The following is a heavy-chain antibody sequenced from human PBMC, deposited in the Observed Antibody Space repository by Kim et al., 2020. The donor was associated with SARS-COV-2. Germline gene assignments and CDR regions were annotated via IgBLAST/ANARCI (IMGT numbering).Heavy chain of an antibody. Sequence: SETLSLTCTVSGGSISSGGYYWSWIRQHPGKGLEWIGYIYYSGSTYYNPSLKSRVTISVDTSKNQLSLKLSSVTAADTAVYYCARGRLWFGDLDYWGQGTLVTVSS. V-gene: IGHV4-31*03. CDR1: GGSISSGGYY. J-gene: IGHJ4*02. D-gene: IGHD3-10*01. CDR2: IYYSGST. CDR3: ARGRLWFGDLDY.